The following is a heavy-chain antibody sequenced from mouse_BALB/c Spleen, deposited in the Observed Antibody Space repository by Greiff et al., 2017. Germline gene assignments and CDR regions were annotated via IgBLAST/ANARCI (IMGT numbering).Heavy chain of an antibody. Sequence: EVQLVESGGGLVQPGGSLKLSCAASGFTFSSYGMSWVRQTPDKRLELVATINSNGGSTYYPDSVKGRFTISRDNAKNTLYLQMSSLKSEDTAMYYCARDITTVVEYYYAMDYWGQGTSVTVSS. CDR2: INSNGGST. D-gene: IGHD1-1*01. J-gene: IGHJ4*01. V-gene: IGHV5-6-3*01. CDR1: GFTFSSYG. CDR3: ARDITTVVEYYYAMDY.